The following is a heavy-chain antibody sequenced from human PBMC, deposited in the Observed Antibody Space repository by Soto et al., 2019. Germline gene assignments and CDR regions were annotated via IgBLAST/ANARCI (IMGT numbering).Heavy chain of an antibody. CDR2: IYYSGRS. D-gene: IGHD4-17*01. J-gene: IGHJ4*02. V-gene: IGHV4-39*01. Sequence: SEPLSLTCTVSGCSITSSSYYWVWIRQPPGKGLEWIGGIYYSGRSYYNPSLKSRVTMSVDTSKNQFSLTLNSVTAADAAVYYCARQRTTVVTQAYFDHWGQGTLVTVSS. CDR1: GCSITSSSYY. CDR3: ARQRTTVVTQAYFDH.